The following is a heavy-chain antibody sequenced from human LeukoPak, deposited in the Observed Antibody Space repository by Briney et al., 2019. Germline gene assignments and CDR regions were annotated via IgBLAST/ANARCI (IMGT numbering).Heavy chain of an antibody. J-gene: IGHJ4*02. CDR2: ISGSGGST. D-gene: IGHD1-26*01. CDR3: AKDLVVGALDY. V-gene: IGHV3-23*01. Sequence: PGGSLRLSCAASGFTFSSYAMTWIRQAPGKGLEWVSSISGSGGSTYYADSVKGRFTISRDNSRNMLFLQMNSLRADDTAVYYCAKDLVVGALDYWGQGTLVTVPS. CDR1: GFTFSSYA.